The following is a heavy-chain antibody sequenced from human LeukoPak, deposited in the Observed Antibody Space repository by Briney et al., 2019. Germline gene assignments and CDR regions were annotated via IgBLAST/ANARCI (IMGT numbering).Heavy chain of an antibody. D-gene: IGHD6-13*01. CDR2: IQQEGSER. CDR3: ARDSGIAGYYFDY. J-gene: IGHJ4*02. Sequence: AGGSLRLSCAASGFTFSSFWMSWVRQAPGQGLEWVANIQQEGSERYYVDSVKGRFTISRDNAKNSLYLQMDSLTAEDTAVYYCARDSGIAGYYFDYWGQGSLVTVSS. V-gene: IGHV3-7*01. CDR1: GFTFSSFW.